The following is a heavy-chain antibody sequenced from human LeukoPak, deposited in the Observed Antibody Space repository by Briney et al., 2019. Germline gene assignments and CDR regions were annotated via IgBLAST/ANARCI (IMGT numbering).Heavy chain of an antibody. J-gene: IGHJ4*02. Sequence: GGSLRLSCAASGFTFSSYWMSWVRQAPGKGLEWVANIKQDGSEKYYVDSVKGRFTISRDNAKNSLYLQMNSLRAEDTAVYYCARVARVLRYFDWPLYFDYWGQGTLVTVSS. CDR2: IKQDGSEK. CDR3: ARVARVLRYFDWPLYFDY. V-gene: IGHV3-7*01. D-gene: IGHD3-9*01. CDR1: GFTFSSYW.